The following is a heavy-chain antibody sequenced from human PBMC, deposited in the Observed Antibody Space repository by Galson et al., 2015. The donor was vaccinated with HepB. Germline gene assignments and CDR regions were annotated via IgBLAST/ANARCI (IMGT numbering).Heavy chain of an antibody. CDR3: ARDRRVRGVIPYLSDY. D-gene: IGHD3-10*01. Sequence: SLRLSCAASGFTFSSYAMHWVRQAPGKGLEWVAVISYDGSNKYYADSVKGRFTISRDNSKNTLYLQMNSLRAEDTAVYYCARDRRVRGVIPYLSDYWGQGTLVTVSS. CDR2: ISYDGSNK. V-gene: IGHV3-30*04. CDR1: GFTFSSYA. J-gene: IGHJ4*02.